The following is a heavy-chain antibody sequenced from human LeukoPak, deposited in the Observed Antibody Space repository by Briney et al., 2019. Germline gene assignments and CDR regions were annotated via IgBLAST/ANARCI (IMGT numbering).Heavy chain of an antibody. CDR1: GFTFSSYS. J-gene: IGHJ4*02. CDR3: ASVTTLPAFDY. CDR2: ISSSSSYI. Sequence: GGSLRLSCAASGFTFSSYSMNWVRQAPGKGLEWVSSISSSSSYIYYADSVKGRFTISRDNAKNSLYLQMNGLRAEDTAVYYCASVTTLPAFDYWGQGTLVTVSS. D-gene: IGHD1-1*01. V-gene: IGHV3-21*01.